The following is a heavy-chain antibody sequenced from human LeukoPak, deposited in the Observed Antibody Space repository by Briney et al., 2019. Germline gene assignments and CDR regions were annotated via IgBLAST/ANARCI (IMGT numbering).Heavy chain of an antibody. CDR2: ANRDGSVP. V-gene: IGHV3-74*01. CDR1: GFTFSSYT. Sequence: PGGSLRLSCAASGFTFSSYTMNWVRPAPGKRLVWVSRANRDGSVPSYADSVKGRFTISRDNAKNTLYLQMNSLGVEDTAIYYWSRALPGYSNTWNDHWGQGTLVTASS. CDR3: SRALPGYSNTWNDH. D-gene: IGHD6-13*01. J-gene: IGHJ5*02.